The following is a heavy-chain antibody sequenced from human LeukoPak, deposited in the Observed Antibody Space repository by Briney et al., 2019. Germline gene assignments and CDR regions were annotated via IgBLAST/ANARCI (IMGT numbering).Heavy chain of an antibody. V-gene: IGHV1-2*02. D-gene: IGHD4-17*01. Sequence: ASVKVSCKASGYTFTGYYMHWVRQAPGQGLEWMGWINPNSGGANYAQKFQGRVTMTRDTSITTAYMELSRLRSDDTAVYYCAREPRPGDYGDKWFDPWGQGTLVTVSS. CDR3: AREPRPGDYGDKWFDP. J-gene: IGHJ5*02. CDR2: INPNSGGA. CDR1: GYTFTGYY.